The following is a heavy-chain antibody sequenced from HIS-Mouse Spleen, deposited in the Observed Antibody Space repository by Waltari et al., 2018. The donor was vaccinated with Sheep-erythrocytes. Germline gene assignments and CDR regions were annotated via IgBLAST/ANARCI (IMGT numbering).Heavy chain of an antibody. Sequence: EVQLVESGGGLVKPGGSLRLSCAAFGFTFSSYSMNWVRQAPGKGLEWVSSISSSSSYIYYADSVKGRFTISRDNAKNSLYLQMNSLRAEDTAVYYCARVASGATFDYWGQGTLVTVSS. CDR3: ARVASGATFDY. D-gene: IGHD1-26*01. J-gene: IGHJ4*02. V-gene: IGHV3-21*01. CDR2: ISSSSSYI. CDR1: GFTFSSYS.